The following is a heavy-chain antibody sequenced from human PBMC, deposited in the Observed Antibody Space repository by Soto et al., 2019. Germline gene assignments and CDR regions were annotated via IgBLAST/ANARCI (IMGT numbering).Heavy chain of an antibody. D-gene: IGHD4-17*01. CDR3: GGQDYGAKGYDFEN. J-gene: IGHJ4*02. CDR1: NGSISSRSSY. Sequence: QLQLQESGSGLVKPSETLSLTCIVSNGSISSRSSYWGWIRQTPGKGREWIGSIYYIGNTYYNPALKSRVTISIDTSKTQFSLKMNSVTAADTAVYFCGGQDYGAKGYDFENWGQGALVTVSS. CDR2: IYYIGNT. V-gene: IGHV4-39*01.